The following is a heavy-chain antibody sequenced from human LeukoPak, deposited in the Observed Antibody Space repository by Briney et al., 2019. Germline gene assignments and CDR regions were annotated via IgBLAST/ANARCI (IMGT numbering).Heavy chain of an antibody. V-gene: IGHV4-61*02. D-gene: IGHD4-17*01. Sequence: SETLSLTCTVSGGSISSGSYYWSWIRQPAGKGLEWIGRMYTSGSTNYNPSLKSRVTISEDTSKNQFSLKLSSVTAADTAVYYCARGDGDYGWFDPWGQGTLVTVSS. J-gene: IGHJ5*02. CDR2: MYTSGST. CDR3: ARGDGDYGWFDP. CDR1: GGSISSGSYY.